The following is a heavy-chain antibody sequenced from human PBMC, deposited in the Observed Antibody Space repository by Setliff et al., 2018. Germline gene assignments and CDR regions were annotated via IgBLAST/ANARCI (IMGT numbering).Heavy chain of an antibody. V-gene: IGHV3-49*04. Sequence: GGSLRLSCTASGFTFGDYALSWVRQAPGKGLEWVGFIRSKAYGGTTEYAASVKGRFTISRDDSKSIAYLQMNSLKTEDTAVYYCTRGRFDPWGQGTLVTGSS. J-gene: IGHJ5*02. CDR3: TRGRFDP. CDR1: GFTFGDYA. CDR2: IRSKAYGGTT.